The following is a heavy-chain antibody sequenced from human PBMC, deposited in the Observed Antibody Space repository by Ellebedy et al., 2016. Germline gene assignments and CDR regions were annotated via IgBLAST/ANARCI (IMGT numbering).Heavy chain of an antibody. CDR3: AREASRYDSSGYPRGDDY. V-gene: IGHV1-69*13. J-gene: IGHJ4*02. Sequence: SVKVSXXASGGTFSSYAISWVRQAPGQGLEWMGGIIPIFGTANYAQKFQGRVTITADESTSTAYMELSSLRSEDTAVYYCAREASRYDSSGYPRGDDYWGQGTLVTASS. CDR1: GGTFSSYA. D-gene: IGHD3-22*01. CDR2: IIPIFGTA.